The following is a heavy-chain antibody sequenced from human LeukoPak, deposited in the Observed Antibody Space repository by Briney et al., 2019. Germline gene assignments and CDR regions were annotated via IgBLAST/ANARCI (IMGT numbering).Heavy chain of an antibody. D-gene: IGHD5-18*01. V-gene: IGHV4-34*01. CDR1: GGSFSGYY. J-gene: IGHJ4*02. CDR2: INHSGST. Sequence: SETLSLTCAVYGGSFSGYYWSWIRQPPGKGLEWIGEINHSGSTNYNPSLKSRVTISVDTSKNQFSLKLSSVTAADTAVYYCARAFSVYSYGAQYYFDYWGQGTLVTVSS. CDR3: ARAFSVYSYGAQYYFDY.